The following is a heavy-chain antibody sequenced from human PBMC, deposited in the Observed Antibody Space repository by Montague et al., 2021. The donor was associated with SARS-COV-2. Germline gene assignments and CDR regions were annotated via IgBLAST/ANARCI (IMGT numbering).Heavy chain of an antibody. D-gene: IGHD3-9*01. CDR1: GFTFSSYW. J-gene: IGHJ4*02. Sequence: SLRLSCAASGFTFSSYWMSWVRQAPGKGLEWVANIKQDGSEKYYVDSVKGRFTISRDNAKNSLYLQMNSLRAEDTAVYYCARDLRYFDWLFHSSGYYNYFDYWGQGTTVTVSS. CDR2: IKQDGSEK. CDR3: ARDLRYFDWLFHSSGYYNYFDY. V-gene: IGHV3-7*01.